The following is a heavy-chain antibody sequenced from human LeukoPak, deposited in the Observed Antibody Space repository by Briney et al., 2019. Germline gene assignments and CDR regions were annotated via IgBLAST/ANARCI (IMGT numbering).Heavy chain of an antibody. CDR2: ISHRGST. D-gene: IGHD3/OR15-3a*01. J-gene: IGHJ5*02. Sequence: PSETLSLTCAVHGGSLTSYYWSWIRQPPGKGLEWIGEISHRGSTNYNPSLRGRVTISVDTSKNQFSLKLSSVTAADTAVYYCGGLAGVNDPWGQGTLVTVSS. CDR3: GGLAGVNDP. CDR1: GGSLTSYY. V-gene: IGHV4-34*01.